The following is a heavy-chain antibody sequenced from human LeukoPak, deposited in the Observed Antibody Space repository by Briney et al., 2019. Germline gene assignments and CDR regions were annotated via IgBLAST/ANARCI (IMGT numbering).Heavy chain of an antibody. CDR1: EITVSSNY. Sequence: PGGSLRLSCAASEITVSSNYMSWVRQAPGKGLEWVSVLYSGTTAHYPDSVKGRFIISRHNSMNTLYLAVTSLRPDDTAVYYCARLTGWRFDYWGQGTLVTVSS. CDR2: LYSGTTA. J-gene: IGHJ4*02. V-gene: IGHV3-53*04. CDR3: ARLTGWRFDY. D-gene: IGHD6-19*01.